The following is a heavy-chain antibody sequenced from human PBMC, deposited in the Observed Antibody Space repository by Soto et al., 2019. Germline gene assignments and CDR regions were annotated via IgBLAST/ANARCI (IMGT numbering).Heavy chain of an antibody. V-gene: IGHV1-2*02. CDR3: ARARAVAGPFDY. J-gene: IGHJ4*02. Sequence: ASVEVSCKXSGGTFSSYAISWVRQAPGQGLEWMGWINPNSGGTNYAQKFQGRVTMTRDTSISTAYMELSRLRSDDTAVYYCARARAVAGPFDYWGQGTLVTVSS. D-gene: IGHD6-19*01. CDR2: INPNSGGT. CDR1: GGTFSSYA.